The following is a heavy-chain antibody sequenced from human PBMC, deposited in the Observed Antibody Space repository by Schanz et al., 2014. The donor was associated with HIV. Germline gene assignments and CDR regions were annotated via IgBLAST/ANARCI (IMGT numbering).Heavy chain of an antibody. CDR2: INPKTGGT. D-gene: IGHD3-16*02. J-gene: IGHJ4*02. CDR3: ARSRYHQFVGHFDY. CDR1: GYTFSDYY. Sequence: QVQLVQSGAEVKKPGASVKVSCKASGYTFSDYYIHWVRQAPGQGLEWMGWINPKTGGTNLAQMCQGSTVVARDTSINTAYLEVSRLRSDDTAVFYCARSRYHQFVGHFDYWGQGSLVTVSS. V-gene: IGHV1-2*02.